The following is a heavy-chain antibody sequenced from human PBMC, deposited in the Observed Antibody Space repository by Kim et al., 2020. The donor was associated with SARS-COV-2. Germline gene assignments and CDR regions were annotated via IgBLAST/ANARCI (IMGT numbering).Heavy chain of an antibody. D-gene: IGHD3-9*01. Sequence: GGSLRLSCAASGFTVSSNYMSWVRQAPGKGLEWVSFIYSGGRTYYADSVKGRFTISRDNSKNTLYLQINSLRAEDTAVYYCARDLENYDILTGYQYYYGMDVWGQGTTVTVSS. J-gene: IGHJ6*02. V-gene: IGHV3-53*01. CDR2: IYSGGRT. CDR1: GFTVSSNY. CDR3: ARDLENYDILTGYQYYYGMDV.